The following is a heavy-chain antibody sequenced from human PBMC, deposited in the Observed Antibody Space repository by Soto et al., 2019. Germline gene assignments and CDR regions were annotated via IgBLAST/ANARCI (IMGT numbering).Heavy chain of an antibody. D-gene: IGHD5-12*01. CDR1: GGTFSSYA. J-gene: IGHJ3*02. CDR3: ARDGYNWTYAFDI. V-gene: IGHV1-69*13. CDR2: IIPIFGTA. Sequence: SVKVSCKASGGTFSSYAISWVRQAPGQGLEWMGGIIPIFGTANYAQKFQGRVTITADESTSTAYMELSSLRSEDTAVYYCARDGYNWTYAFDIWGQGTMVTVSS.